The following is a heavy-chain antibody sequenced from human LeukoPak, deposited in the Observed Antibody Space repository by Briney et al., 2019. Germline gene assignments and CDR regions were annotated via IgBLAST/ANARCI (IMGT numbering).Heavy chain of an antibody. CDR1: GYTFTGYY. J-gene: IGHJ4*02. CDR3: ARDNDSRDPPHFDY. Sequence: ASVKVSCKASGYTFTGYYMHWVRQAPGQGLEWMGIINPSGGSTSYAQKFQGRVTMTRDMSTRTAYMELSSLRSEDTAVYYCARDNDSRDPPHFDYWGQGTLVTVSS. D-gene: IGHD3-16*01. V-gene: IGHV1-46*01. CDR2: INPSGGST.